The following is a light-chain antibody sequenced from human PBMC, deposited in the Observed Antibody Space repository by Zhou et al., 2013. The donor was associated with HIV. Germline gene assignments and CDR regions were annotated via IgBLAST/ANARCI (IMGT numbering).Light chain of an antibody. V-gene: IGKV2-28*01. CDR3: MQGTHWPT. CDR2: LGS. CDR1: QSLLHSDGKTY. J-gene: IGKJ5*01. Sequence: DIVMTQTPLSLSVTPGQPASISCKSSQSLLHSDGKTYLYWYLQKPGQSPQLLIHLGSYRASGVPDRFSGSGSGTDFTLKISRVEAEDVGVYYCMQGTHWPTFGQGTRLEIK.